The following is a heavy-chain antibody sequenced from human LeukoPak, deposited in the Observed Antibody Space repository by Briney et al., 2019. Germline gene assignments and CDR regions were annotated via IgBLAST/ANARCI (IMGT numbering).Heavy chain of an antibody. CDR1: GGSFSGYY. D-gene: IGHD3-22*01. CDR3: ARLHHYYYDSSGYY. J-gene: IGHJ4*02. V-gene: IGHV4-34*01. Sequence: SETLSLTCAVYGGSFSGYYWSWIRQPPGKGLEWIGEINHSGSTNYNPSLKSRVTISVDTSKNQFSLKLSSVTAADTAVYYCARLHHYYYDSSGYYWGQGTLVTVSS. CDR2: INHSGST.